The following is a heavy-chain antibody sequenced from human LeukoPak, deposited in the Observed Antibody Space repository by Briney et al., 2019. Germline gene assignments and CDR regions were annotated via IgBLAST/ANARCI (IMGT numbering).Heavy chain of an antibody. CDR3: ARASGYSYGYGYYYYGMDV. J-gene: IGHJ6*02. CDR2: ISSSSSYI. D-gene: IGHD5-18*01. CDR1: GFTFSSYS. V-gene: IGHV3-21*01. Sequence: GGSLRLSCAASGFTFSSYSMNWVRQAPGKGLEWVSSISSSSSYIYYADSVKGRFTISRDNAKNSLYLQMNSLRAEDTAVYYCARASGYSYGYGYYYYGMDVWGQGTTVTVSS.